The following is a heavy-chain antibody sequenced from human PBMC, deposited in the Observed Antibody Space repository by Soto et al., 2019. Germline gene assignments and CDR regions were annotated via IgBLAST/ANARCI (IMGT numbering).Heavy chain of an antibody. J-gene: IGHJ5*02. V-gene: IGHV3-48*02. CDR1: GFTLSSYA. CDR2: ISSSSSNI. D-gene: IGHD2-8*02. Sequence: GGSLRLSCAASGFTLSSYAMNWVRQAPGKGLEWVSYISSSSSNIQYAGSVMGRFTISRDNAKNSLYLQINSLRDEDTAVYYCARDCSLGNRWCRWFDPWGQGTLVTVSS. CDR3: ARDCSLGNRWCRWFDP.